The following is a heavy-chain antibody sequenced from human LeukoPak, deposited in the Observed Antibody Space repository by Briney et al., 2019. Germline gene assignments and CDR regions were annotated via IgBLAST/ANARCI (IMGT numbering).Heavy chain of an antibody. V-gene: IGHV3-23*01. Sequence: PGASLLLSCAASGFPFRSYAMSWARPAPGKGLEWVSAISGSGGSTYYADPVKGRFSISRDNSKNTLYLQMNSRRAEDTAVYYCAKDQQVLRYFDWSMGDYFDYWGQGTLVTVSS. J-gene: IGHJ4*02. CDR3: AKDQQVLRYFDWSMGDYFDY. CDR1: GFPFRSYA. D-gene: IGHD3-9*01. CDR2: ISGSGGST.